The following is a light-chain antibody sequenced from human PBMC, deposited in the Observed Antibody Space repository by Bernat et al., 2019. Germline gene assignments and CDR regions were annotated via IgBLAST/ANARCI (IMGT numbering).Light chain of an antibody. CDR1: LSISSS. Sequence: DIQMTQSPSSLSASVGDRVTITCRASLSISSSLNWYQQKPGKAPQLLIYAASSLQSGVPSRFSGSGSGTDVTLTISSLQPEDFATYYCQQSYSTPITFGQGTLLEIK. J-gene: IGKJ5*01. CDR3: QQSYSTPIT. V-gene: IGKV1-39*01. CDR2: AAS.